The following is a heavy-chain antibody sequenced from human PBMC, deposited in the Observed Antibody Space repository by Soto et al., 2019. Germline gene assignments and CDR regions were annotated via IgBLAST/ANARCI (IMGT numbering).Heavy chain of an antibody. V-gene: IGHV1-69*02. D-gene: IGHD2-2*01. J-gene: IGHJ5*02. Sequence: QVQLVQSGAEVKKPGSSVKVSCEASGGTFSSYSFSWVRQAPGQGLEWMGRVIPILGMANYAQKFQGRVTMTADKSTSTVYMGMSSLRSGATAVYYCARGGAVVVPGAVDRHNWFDPWGHGTLVIVSS. CDR3: ARGGAVVVPGAVDRHNWFDP. CDR1: GGTFSSYS. CDR2: VIPILGMA.